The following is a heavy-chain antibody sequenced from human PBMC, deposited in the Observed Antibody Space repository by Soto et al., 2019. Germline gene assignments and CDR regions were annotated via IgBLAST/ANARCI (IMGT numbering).Heavy chain of an antibody. Sequence: SETLSLTCTVSGASMNSYHWSWIRQPAGKGLEWIGHIHSSGSTNYNPSLKSRVTMSVDTSKNQFSLRLMSLTAADTAVYYCARDQGVAAAGITWFDPWGQGSLVTSPQ. V-gene: IGHV4-4*07. CDR2: IHSSGST. CDR3: ARDQGVAAAGITWFDP. CDR1: GASMNSYH. D-gene: IGHD6-13*01. J-gene: IGHJ5*02.